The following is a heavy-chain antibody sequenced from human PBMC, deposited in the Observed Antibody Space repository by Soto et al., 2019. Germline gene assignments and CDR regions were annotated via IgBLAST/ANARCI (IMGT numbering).Heavy chain of an antibody. CDR3: VKDMQFWRLDS. CDR2: INTDGSVA. V-gene: IGHV3-74*03. J-gene: IGHJ4*02. Sequence: EVQLVESGGGLVQPGESLRLSCAASGLTFRSYWMHWVRQAPGKGLVWVSRINTDGSVAMYVDSVKGRFTISRDNANNSLYLHMNSLRAEDTAVYYCVKDMQFWRLDSWGQGTLVSVSS. D-gene: IGHD3-3*02. CDR1: GLTFRSYW.